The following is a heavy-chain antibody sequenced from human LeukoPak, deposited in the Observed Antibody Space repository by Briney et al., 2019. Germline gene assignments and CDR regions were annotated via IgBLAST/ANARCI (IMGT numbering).Heavy chain of an antibody. D-gene: IGHD2-2*01. V-gene: IGHV1-69*01. CDR1: GGTFSSYA. CDR3: ARAVCSTSCYVDAFDI. CDR2: IIPIFGTA. J-gene: IGHJ3*02. Sequence: GASVKVSCKASGGTFSSYAISWVRQAPGQGLEWMGGIIPIFGTANYAQKFQGRVTITADESTSTAYMELSSLRSEDTAVYYCARAVCSTSCYVDAFDIWGQGTMVTVSS.